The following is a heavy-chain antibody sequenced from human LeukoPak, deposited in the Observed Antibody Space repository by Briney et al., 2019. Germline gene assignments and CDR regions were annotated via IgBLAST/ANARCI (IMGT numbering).Heavy chain of an antibody. V-gene: IGHV1-46*01. J-gene: IGHJ4*02. CDR1: GYTFTSYY. D-gene: IGHD3-9*01. CDR2: INPSGGST. Sequence: ASVKVSCKASGYTFTSYYMHWVRQAPGQGLEWMGIINPSGGSTSYAQKFQGRVTTTRDTSTSTVYMELSSLRSEDTAVYYCASTLRYFDWTTPLDYWGQGTLVTVSS. CDR3: ASTLRYFDWTTPLDY.